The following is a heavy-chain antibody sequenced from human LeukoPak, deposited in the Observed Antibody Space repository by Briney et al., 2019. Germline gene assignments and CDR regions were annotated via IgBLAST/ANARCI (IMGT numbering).Heavy chain of an antibody. CDR2: INPNRGGT. CDR3: SMAGSGRYYYYMEV. Sequence: ASVKVSFKSSGYTFTGYYMHWVRQARGQGLEWMGLINPNRGGTNYAQKFQGRVTMTMDTYISKAYMELSRLRSDDTAVYYCSMAGSGRYYYYMEVWGKGTTVSVSS. CDR1: GYTFTGYY. D-gene: IGHD2-8*02. V-gene: IGHV1-2*02. J-gene: IGHJ6*03.